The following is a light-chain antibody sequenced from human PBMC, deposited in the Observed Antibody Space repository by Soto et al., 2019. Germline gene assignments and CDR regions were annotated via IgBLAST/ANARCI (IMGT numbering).Light chain of an antibody. CDR2: WAS. CDR1: QSILYNSKKKNY. V-gene: IGKV4-1*01. J-gene: IGKJ4*01. Sequence: DIVMTQSPDSLAVSLGERATINCKSSQSILYNSKKKNYLAWYQQKAGQAPKLLIYWASTRESGVPDRFSGSASGTDFTLTISSLQAEDVATYYCQQYYSAPLTFGGGTTVEI. CDR3: QQYYSAPLT.